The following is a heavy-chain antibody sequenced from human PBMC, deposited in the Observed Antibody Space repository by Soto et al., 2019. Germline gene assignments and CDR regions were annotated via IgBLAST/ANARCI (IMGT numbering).Heavy chain of an antibody. CDR2: INPNSGGT. J-gene: IGHJ6*02. V-gene: IGHV1-2*04. D-gene: IGHD4-17*01. CDR1: GYTFTGYY. Sequence: VKVSCKASGYTFTGYYMHWVRQAPGQGLEWMGWINPNSGGTNYAQKFQGWVTMTRDTSISTAYMELSRLRSDDTAVYYCARDNYGDYDRNYYYGMDVWGQGTTVTVSS. CDR3: ARDNYGDYDRNYYYGMDV.